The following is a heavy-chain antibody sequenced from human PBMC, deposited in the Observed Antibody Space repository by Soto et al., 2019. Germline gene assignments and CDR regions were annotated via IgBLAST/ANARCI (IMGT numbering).Heavy chain of an antibody. CDR3: ATGFGSYYFDY. CDR1: GVTFSSYA. D-gene: IGHD3-3*01. CDR2: ISYDGSNK. V-gene: IGHV3-30-3*01. J-gene: IGHJ4*02. Sequence: GGSLRLSCAASGVTFSSYAMHWVRQAPGKGLEWVAVISYDGSNKYYADSVKGRFTISRDNSKNTLYLQMNSLRAEDTAVYYCATGFGSYYFDYWGQGTLVTVSS.